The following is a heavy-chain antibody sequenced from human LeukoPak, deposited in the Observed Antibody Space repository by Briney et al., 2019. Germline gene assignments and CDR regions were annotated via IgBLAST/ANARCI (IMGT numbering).Heavy chain of an antibody. V-gene: IGHV5-51*01. Sequence: GESLKISRKGSGYSFTSLWIGWGRQVPGKGVEWGGIIYPDDSDHRYSTPFQGQVTISADKSITTAYLQWTSLKASDSAMYYGARPGYCSGGTCYSYWYFDLWGHGTLVTVSS. CDR3: ARPGYCSGGTCYSYWYFDL. CDR1: GYSFTSLW. D-gene: IGHD2-15*01. J-gene: IGHJ2*01. CDR2: IYPDDSDH.